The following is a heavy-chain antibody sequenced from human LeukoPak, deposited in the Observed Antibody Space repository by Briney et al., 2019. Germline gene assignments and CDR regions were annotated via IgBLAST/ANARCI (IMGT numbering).Heavy chain of an antibody. CDR3: ASQGPSSSCDY. Sequence: SVTVSCKASGGTFSRYTISWVRQATGQGLEWMGRIIPILGIANYAQRFQGRVTITADKSTSTAYMELSSLRSEDTPVYFCASQGPSSSCDYWGKGTLVTVSS. CDR1: GGTFSRYT. D-gene: IGHD6-13*01. CDR2: IIPILGIA. V-gene: IGHV1-69*02. J-gene: IGHJ4*02.